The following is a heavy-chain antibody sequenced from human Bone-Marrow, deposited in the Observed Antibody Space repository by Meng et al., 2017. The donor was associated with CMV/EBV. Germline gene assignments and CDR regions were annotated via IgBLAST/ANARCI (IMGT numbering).Heavy chain of an antibody. Sequence: GESLKISCVASGFTVSSNYMSWVRQAPGKGLEWVSVIYSGGSTYYADSVKGRFTISRDNSKNTLYLQMNSLRAEDTAMYYCARRLVGPWGQGNLVNVDS. CDR2: IYSGGST. V-gene: IGHV3-53*01. D-gene: IGHD2-2*01. CDR1: GFTVSSNY. J-gene: IGHJ5*02. CDR3: ARRLVGP.